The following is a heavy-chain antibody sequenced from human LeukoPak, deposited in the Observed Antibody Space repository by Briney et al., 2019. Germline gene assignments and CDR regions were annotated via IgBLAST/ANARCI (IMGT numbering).Heavy chain of an antibody. CDR1: GGTFSSYA. V-gene: IGHV1-69*05. Sequence: GGSLRLSCAASGGTFSSYAISWVRPAPGQGLEWMGGIIPIFGTANYAQKFQGRVTITTDESTSTAYMELSSLRSEDTAVYYCARGGDYYYMDVWGKGTTVTVSS. J-gene: IGHJ6*03. D-gene: IGHD3-10*01. CDR3: ARGGDYYYMDV. CDR2: IIPIFGTA.